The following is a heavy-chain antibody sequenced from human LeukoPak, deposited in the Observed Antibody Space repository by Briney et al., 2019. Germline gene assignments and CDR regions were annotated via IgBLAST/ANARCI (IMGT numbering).Heavy chain of an antibody. V-gene: IGHV1-18*01. J-gene: IGHJ6*02. D-gene: IGHD3-3*01. CDR1: GYTFTSYG. CDR2: ISAYNGNT. CDR3: ARDQDFWSGYYYYGMDV. Sequence: EASVKVSCKASGYTFTSYGISWVRQAPGQGLEWMGWISAYNGNTNYAQKLQGRVTMTTDTSTSTAYMELRSLRSDDTAVYYCARDQDFWSGYYYYGMDVWGQGTTVTVS.